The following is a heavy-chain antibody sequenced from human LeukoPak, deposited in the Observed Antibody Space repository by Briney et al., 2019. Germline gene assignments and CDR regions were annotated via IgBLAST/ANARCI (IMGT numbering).Heavy chain of an antibody. V-gene: IGHV3-48*03. CDR2: ISTSGSTI. D-gene: IGHD6-13*01. CDR1: GFTFSSYE. J-gene: IGHJ4*02. Sequence: GGPLRLSCAASGFTFSSYEMNWVHQAPGKGLEWFSYISTSGSTIYYADSVKGRFTISRDNAKNALYLQMNSLRAEDTAVYYCARSSSWRESRGGRDYWGQGTLVTVSS. CDR3: ARSSSWRESRGGRDY.